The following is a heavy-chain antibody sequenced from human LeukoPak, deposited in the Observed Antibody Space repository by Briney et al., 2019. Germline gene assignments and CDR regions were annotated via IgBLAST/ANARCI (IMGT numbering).Heavy chain of an antibody. J-gene: IGHJ4*02. Sequence: PGGSLRLSCAASGFTFSSYAMSWVRQAPGKGLEWVGRIRKKGNSYTTEYAASVRGRFTISRDDSKNSVYLQMNSLKTEETAVYYCAREAAAGTGRDYWGQGTLVTVSS. CDR1: GFTFSSYA. D-gene: IGHD6-13*01. CDR3: AREAAAGTGRDY. V-gene: IGHV3-72*01. CDR2: IRKKGNSYTT.